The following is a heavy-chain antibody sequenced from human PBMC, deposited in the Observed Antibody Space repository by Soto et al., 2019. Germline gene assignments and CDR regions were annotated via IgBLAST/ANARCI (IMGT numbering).Heavy chain of an antibody. J-gene: IGHJ4*02. V-gene: IGHV3-48*02. CDR3: AGWGLDSSGYPIFDY. D-gene: IGHD3-22*01. CDR2: ISSSSSTI. CDR1: GFTFSSYS. Sequence: EVQLVESGGGLVQPGGSLRLSCAASGFTFSSYSMNWVRQAPGKGLEWVSYISSSSSTIYYADSVKGRFTISRDNAKNSLYLQMNSLRDEDTAVYYCAGWGLDSSGYPIFDYWGQGTLVTVSS.